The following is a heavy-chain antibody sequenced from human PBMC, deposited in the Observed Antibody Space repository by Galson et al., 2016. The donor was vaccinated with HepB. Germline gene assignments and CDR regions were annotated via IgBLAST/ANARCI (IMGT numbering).Heavy chain of an antibody. J-gene: IGHJ1*01. CDR1: GFTFSSYG. CDR2: ISHDGNNK. V-gene: IGHV3-30*18. Sequence: SLRLSCAASGFTFSSYGIHWVRRAPGKGLEWVAVISHDGNNKFYADSVKGRFTISRDNSKNTLFLQLNSLRAEDTAVYYCAKDPYAVVSRPEYFQHWGQGTLVTVSS. D-gene: IGHD2-2*01. CDR3: AKDPYAVVSRPEYFQH.